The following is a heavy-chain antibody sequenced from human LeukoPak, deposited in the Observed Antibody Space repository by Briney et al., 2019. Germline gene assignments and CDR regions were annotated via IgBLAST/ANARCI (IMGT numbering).Heavy chain of an antibody. V-gene: IGHV4-34*01. D-gene: IGHD2-2*01. CDR1: GGSFSGYY. Sequence: SETLSLTCAVYGGSFSGYYWSWIRQPPGKGLEWIGEINHIGDTNYNPSLKSRVTISADTSKNQFSLKLSSVTAADTARYYCATTDLGSCSSSRCPEDAFDIWGRGTMVAVSS. CDR2: INHIGDT. CDR3: ATTDLGSCSSSRCPEDAFDI. J-gene: IGHJ3*02.